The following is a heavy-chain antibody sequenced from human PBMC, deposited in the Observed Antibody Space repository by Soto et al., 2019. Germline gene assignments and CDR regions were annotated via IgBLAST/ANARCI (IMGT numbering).Heavy chain of an antibody. CDR1: GFTFSSYG. CDR3: AFAGGYGPPVFDY. V-gene: IGHV3-30*03. D-gene: IGHD5-12*01. Sequence: QVQLVESGGGVVQPGRCLRLSCAASGFTFSSYGMHWVRQAPGKGLEWVAVISYDGSNKYYAESVKGRFTISRDNSKNTLYLQMNSLRAEDTAVYYCAFAGGYGPPVFDYWGQGTLVTVSS. CDR2: ISYDGSNK. J-gene: IGHJ4*02.